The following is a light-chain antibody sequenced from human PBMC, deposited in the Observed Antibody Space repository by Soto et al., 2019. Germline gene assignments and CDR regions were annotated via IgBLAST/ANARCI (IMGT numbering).Light chain of an antibody. V-gene: IGLV2-23*02. J-gene: IGLJ2*01. CDR1: GSDVGSHNF. CDR3: SSYAGTTTWV. CDR2: EVT. Sequence: QSALTQPASASGSPGQSITISCTGTGSDVGSHNFVSWYQQRPGKAPKLMIFEVTKRPSGVSRRFSASKSGNTASLTISGLQAEDEAEYYCSSYAGTTTWVFGGGTKLTVL.